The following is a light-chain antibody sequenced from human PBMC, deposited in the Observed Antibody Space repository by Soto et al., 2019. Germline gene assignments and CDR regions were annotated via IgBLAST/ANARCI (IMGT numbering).Light chain of an antibody. V-gene: IGKV3-11*01. CDR3: QQRSNWPMYT. J-gene: IGKJ2*01. Sequence: EIVLTQSPATLSLSPGERATLSCRASQSVSSYLAWYQQKPGQAPRLLIYDASNMATGIPARFSGSGSGTDFTVTISSLEPEDFAVYYWQQRSNWPMYTCGQGNKLEIK. CDR2: DAS. CDR1: QSVSSY.